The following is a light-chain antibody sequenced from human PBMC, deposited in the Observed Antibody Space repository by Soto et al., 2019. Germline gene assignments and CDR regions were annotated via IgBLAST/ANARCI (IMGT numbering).Light chain of an antibody. J-gene: IGKJ1*01. CDR1: QSVSSSY. V-gene: IGKV3D-20*02. CDR2: DAS. CDR3: QQNKDWPGT. Sequence: EIVLTPSQGTLSLSPCERATLSRGASQSVSSSYLAWYQQKPGQAPRLLIYDASSRATGIPVRFSGSGSGTEFTLTISSLQSEDFGVYYCQQNKDWPGTFGQGTKV.